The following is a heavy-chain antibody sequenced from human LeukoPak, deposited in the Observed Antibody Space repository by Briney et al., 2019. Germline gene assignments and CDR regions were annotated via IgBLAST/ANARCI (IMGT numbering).Heavy chain of an antibody. CDR2: ITHSGSP. J-gene: IGHJ2*01. CDR3: ARGVDL. V-gene: IGHV4-34*01. CDR1: SGSLSGYY. Sequence: PSETLSLTCGVSSGSLSGYYWRWIRQPPGGGLEWLGEITHSGSPNYNPSPKSRVTISGDTSKKQFSLNLKSVTAADTGVYYCARGVDLWGRGTPVTVSS.